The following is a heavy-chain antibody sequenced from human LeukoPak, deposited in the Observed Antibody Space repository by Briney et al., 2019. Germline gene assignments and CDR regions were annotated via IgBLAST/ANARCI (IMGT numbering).Heavy chain of an antibody. CDR2: IYYSGST. CDR3: ARIDRAVAGTIDY. Sequence: SETLSLTCTVSGGSISSYFWSWIRQPPGKVLEWIGYIYYSGSTNYNPSLKSRVTMSVDTSKNQFSLKLSTVTAADTAVYYCARIDRAVAGTIDYWGQGTLVTVSS. D-gene: IGHD6-19*01. J-gene: IGHJ4*02. CDR1: GGSISSYF. V-gene: IGHV4-59*08.